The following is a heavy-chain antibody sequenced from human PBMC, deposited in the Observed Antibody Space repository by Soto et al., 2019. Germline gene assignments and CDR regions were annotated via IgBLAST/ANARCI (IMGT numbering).Heavy chain of an antibody. V-gene: IGHV3-74*01. J-gene: IGHJ4*02. CDR2: INSDGSST. CDR3: AKDRTHIVVVTSFDY. D-gene: IGHD2-21*02. Sequence: PGGSLRLSCAASGFPFDDYSMNWVRQVPGKGLVWVSRINSDGSSTGYADSVMGRFTISRDNAKNTLYLQMNSLRAEDTAVYYCAKDRTHIVVVTSFDYWGQGTLVTVSS. CDR1: GFPFDDYS.